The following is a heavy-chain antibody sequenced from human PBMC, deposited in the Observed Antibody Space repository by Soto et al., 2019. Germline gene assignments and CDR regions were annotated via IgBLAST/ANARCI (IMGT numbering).Heavy chain of an antibody. CDR2: ISGSGGST. D-gene: IGHD3-3*01. V-gene: IGHV3-23*01. CDR1: GFTFSSYA. J-gene: IGHJ4*02. CDR3: AKDSSGLPNQVLRFLEWLLHEFDY. Sequence: PGGSLRLSCAASGFTFSSYAMSWVRQAPGKGLEWVSAISGSGGSTYYADSVKGRFTISRDNSKNTLYLQMNSLRAEDTAVYYCAKDSSGLPNQVLRFLEWLLHEFDYWGQGTLVTVSS.